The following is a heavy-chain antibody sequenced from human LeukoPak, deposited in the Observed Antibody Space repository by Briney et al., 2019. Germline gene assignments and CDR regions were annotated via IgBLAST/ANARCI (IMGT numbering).Heavy chain of an antibody. V-gene: IGHV5-51*01. CDR3: ASPGQWELRH. Sequence: GESLKISCKGSGRSFTSYWIGWVRQMPGKGVEWMGIIYPGDSDTRYSPSFQGQVTISVDKSISTAYLHWSRLKASDTAIYYCASPGQWELRHWGQGTLVTVSS. D-gene: IGHD1-26*01. CDR1: GRSFTSYW. J-gene: IGHJ1*01. CDR2: IYPGDSDT.